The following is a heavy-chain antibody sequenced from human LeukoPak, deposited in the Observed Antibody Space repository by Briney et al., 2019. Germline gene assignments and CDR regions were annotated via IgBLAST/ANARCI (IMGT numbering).Heavy chain of an antibody. Sequence: ASVKLSCKASGYTFTGYYMHWVRHPPGQGLEWMGWINPNSGGTNYAQKFQGWVTMTRDTSISTAYMELSRLRSDDTAVYYCARGLGGGYSGYEDYWGQGTLVTVSS. CDR2: INPNSGGT. J-gene: IGHJ4*02. CDR1: GYTFTGYY. D-gene: IGHD5-12*01. CDR3: ARGLGGGYSGYEDY. V-gene: IGHV1-2*04.